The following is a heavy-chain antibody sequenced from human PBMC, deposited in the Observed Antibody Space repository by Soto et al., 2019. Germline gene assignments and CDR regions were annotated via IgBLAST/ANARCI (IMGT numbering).Heavy chain of an antibody. CDR3: AKDRGLVLSCYLDY. D-gene: IGHD6-19*01. V-gene: IGHV3-9*01. CDR1: GFTFDDYA. J-gene: IGHJ4*02. CDR2: ISWNSGSI. Sequence: DVQLVESGGGLVQPGRSLRLSCAASGFTFDDYAMHWVLQAPGKGLEWVSGISWNSGSIGYADPVKGRFTISRDNANNSLYLQINSLRADDTALYYCAKDRGLVLSCYLDYWGQGTLVNVSS.